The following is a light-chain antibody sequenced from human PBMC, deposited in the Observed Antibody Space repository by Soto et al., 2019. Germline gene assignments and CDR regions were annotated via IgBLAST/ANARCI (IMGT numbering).Light chain of an antibody. CDR3: CSCAGSSYV. J-gene: IGLJ1*01. Sequence: QSVLTQPASVSGSPGQSITISCTGTSSDVGSYNLVSWYQQHPGKAPKLMIYEGSKRPSGVSNRFSGSKSGNTASLTISGLQVEVEADYYCCSCAGSSYVLGTGTKVTVL. CDR1: SSDVGSYNL. CDR2: EGS. V-gene: IGLV2-23*01.